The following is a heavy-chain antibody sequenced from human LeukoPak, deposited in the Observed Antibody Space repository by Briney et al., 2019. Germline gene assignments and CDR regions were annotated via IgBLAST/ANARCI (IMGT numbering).Heavy chain of an antibody. CDR3: ASYHIVGANYFDY. J-gene: IGHJ4*02. V-gene: IGHV1-46*01. CDR1: GYTFTSYY. D-gene: IGHD1-14*01. CDR2: IHPSGGST. Sequence: GASVKVSCKASGYTFTSYYMHWVRQAPGQGLEWMGLIHPSGGSTNYAQKFQGRFTMTRDTSTSTVYMELSSLRSEDTAVYYCASYHIVGANYFDYRGQGTLVTVSS.